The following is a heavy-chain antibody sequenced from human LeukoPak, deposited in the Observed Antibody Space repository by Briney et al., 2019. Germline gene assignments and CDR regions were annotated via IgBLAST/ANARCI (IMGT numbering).Heavy chain of an antibody. J-gene: IGHJ3*02. D-gene: IGHD6-19*01. Sequence: GGSLRLSCAASGFTFSSYAMSGVRQAPGKGLEWVSAISGSGGSTYYADSVKGRFTISRDNSKNTLYLQMNSLRAEDTAVYYCAVSSGRYPRDIWGQGTMVTVSS. CDR2: ISGSGGST. CDR3: AVSSGRYPRDI. CDR1: GFTFSSYA. V-gene: IGHV3-23*01.